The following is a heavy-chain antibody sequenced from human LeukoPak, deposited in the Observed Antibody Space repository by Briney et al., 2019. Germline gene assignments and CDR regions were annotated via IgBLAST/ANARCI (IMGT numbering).Heavy chain of an antibody. Sequence: PSETLSLTCAVYGGSFNGSYWSWIRQPPGKGLEWIAYIYYGGSTNYNPSLKSRVTISVDTSKNQFSLKLSSVTAADTAVYYCARVVGGDFMFDYWGQGTLVTVSS. CDR3: ARVVGGDFMFDY. V-gene: IGHV4-59*01. D-gene: IGHD2-21*02. J-gene: IGHJ4*02. CDR1: GGSFNGSY. CDR2: IYYGGST.